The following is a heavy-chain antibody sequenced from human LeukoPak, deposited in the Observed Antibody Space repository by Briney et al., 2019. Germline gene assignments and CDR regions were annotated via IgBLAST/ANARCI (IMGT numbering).Heavy chain of an antibody. CDR3: ASGTPTYCSGGSCSTGGVDY. CDR1: GFTFSTYA. D-gene: IGHD2-15*01. CDR2: GSGSGFST. J-gene: IGHJ4*02. Sequence: GSVKVSCKASGFTFSTYAMTWVRQAPGKGLVWVSSGSGSGFSTYYADSEKGRCTNTRDHPKSTLYLQVTSLRAEDTAVYYCASGTPTYCSGGSCSTGGVDYWGQGTLATVSS. V-gene: IGHV3-23*01.